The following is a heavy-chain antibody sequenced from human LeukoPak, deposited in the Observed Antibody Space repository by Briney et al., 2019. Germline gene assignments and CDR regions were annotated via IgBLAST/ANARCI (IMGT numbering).Heavy chain of an antibody. V-gene: IGHV3-7*04. J-gene: IGHJ4*02. D-gene: IGHD3-10*01. CDR3: ARFWLGSGSYRVFDY. Sequence: GGSLSLPCAPSGFHYRSYWMLGARQARGKGRECVANKKQDVSEKFYVNSLKGSFTISRDNTKNSLYMQMNSRRAEDRAVYSCARFWLGSGSYRVFDYLGQGALVTVSS. CDR2: KKQDVSEK. CDR1: GFHYRSYW.